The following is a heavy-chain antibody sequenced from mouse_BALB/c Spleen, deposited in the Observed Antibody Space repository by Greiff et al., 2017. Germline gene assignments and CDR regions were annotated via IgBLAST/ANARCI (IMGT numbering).Heavy chain of an antibody. Sequence: VKVVESGPGLVAPSQSLSITCTVSGFSLTSYGVHWVRQPPGKGLEWLGVIWAGGSTNYNSALMSRLSISKDNSKSQVFLKMNSLQTDDTAMYYCATLLVDYAMDYWGQGTSVTVSS. CDR1: GFSLTSYG. V-gene: IGHV2-9*02. CDR2: IWAGGST. CDR3: ATLLVDYAMDY. J-gene: IGHJ4*01.